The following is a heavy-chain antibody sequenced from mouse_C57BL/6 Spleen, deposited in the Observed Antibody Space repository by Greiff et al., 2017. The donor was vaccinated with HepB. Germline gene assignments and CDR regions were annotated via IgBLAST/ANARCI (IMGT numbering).Heavy chain of an antibody. CDR1: GFTFSSYG. CDR2: ISSGGSYT. Sequence: EVKLMESGGDLVKPGGSLKLSCAASGFTFSSYGMSWVRQTPDKRLEWVATISSGGSYTYYPDSVKGRFTISRDNAKNTLYLQMSSLKSEDTAMYYCARQGTTRGFAYWGQGTLVTVSA. J-gene: IGHJ3*01. V-gene: IGHV5-6*01. D-gene: IGHD1-1*01. CDR3: ARQGTTRGFAY.